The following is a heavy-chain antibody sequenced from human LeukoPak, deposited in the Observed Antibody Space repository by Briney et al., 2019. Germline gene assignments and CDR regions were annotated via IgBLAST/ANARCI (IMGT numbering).Heavy chain of an antibody. J-gene: IGHJ4*02. CDR2: TYYRSKWYN. D-gene: IGHD5-18*01. V-gene: IGHV6-1*01. CDR3: ARGYSYAYDY. Sequence: SQTLSLTCAISGDSVPSNSAAWNWIRQSPSRGLEWLGRTYYRSKWYNDYAVSVKSRITINPDTSNNQFSLQLTSVTPEDTAVYFCARGYSYAYDYWGQGTLVTVSS. CDR1: GDSVPSNSAA.